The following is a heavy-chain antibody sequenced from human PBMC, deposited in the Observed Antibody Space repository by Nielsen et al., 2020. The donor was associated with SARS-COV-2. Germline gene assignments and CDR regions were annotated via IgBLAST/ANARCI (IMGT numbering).Heavy chain of an antibody. V-gene: IGHV4-61*01. D-gene: IGHD3-10*01. CDR3: ERDGGGWGGELSCAFDI. CDR1: GGSVSSGSYY. Sequence: GSLRLSCTVSGGSVSSGSYYWSWIRQPPGKGLEWIGYIYYSGSTNYNPSLKSRVTISVDTSKNQFSLKLSSVTAADTAVDDGERDGGGWGGELSCAFDIWGQGTMVTVSS. J-gene: IGHJ3*02. CDR2: IYYSGST.